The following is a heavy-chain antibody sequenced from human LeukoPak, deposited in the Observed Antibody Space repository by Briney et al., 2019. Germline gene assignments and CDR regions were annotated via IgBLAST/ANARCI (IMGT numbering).Heavy chain of an antibody. CDR1: GYTFTRYV. J-gene: IGHJ4*02. Sequence: ASVKVSCKASGYTFTRYVISWVRQVPGQGLEWLGWINAYNGDTNYAQKIPGRVTMTTDTSTSTVYMELRSLRSDDTAVYYCARDEGSYYDYFDVWGQGTQVTVSS. CDR2: INAYNGDT. V-gene: IGHV1-18*01. D-gene: IGHD3-22*01. CDR3: ARDEGSYYDYFDV.